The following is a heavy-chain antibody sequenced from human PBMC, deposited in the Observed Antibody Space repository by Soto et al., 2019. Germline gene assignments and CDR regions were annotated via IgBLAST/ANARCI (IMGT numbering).Heavy chain of an antibody. CDR3: ARGGQPRGNLRTYYYYYYMDV. V-gene: IGHV4-34*01. D-gene: IGHD3-16*01. Sequence: SETLSLTCAVYGGSFSGYYWSWIRQPPGKGLEWIGEINHSGSTNYNPSLKSRVTISVDTSKNQFSLKLSSVTAADTAVYYCARGGQPRGNLRTYYYYYYMDVWGKGTTVTVSS. CDR2: INHSGST. J-gene: IGHJ6*03. CDR1: GGSFSGYY.